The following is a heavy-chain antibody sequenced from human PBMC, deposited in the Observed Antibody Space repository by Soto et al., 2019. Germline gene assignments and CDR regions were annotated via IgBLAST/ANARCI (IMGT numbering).Heavy chain of an antibody. CDR3: ARETTVVVVAAYYFDY. CDR1: GGSISSYY. V-gene: IGHV4-4*07. J-gene: IGHJ4*02. CDR2: IYTSGST. Sequence: PSETLSLTCTVSGGSISSYYWSWIRQPAGKGLEWIGRIYTSGSTNYNPSLKSRVTMSVDTSKNQFSLKLSSVTAADTAVYYCARETTVVVVAAYYFDYWGQGTLVTVSS. D-gene: IGHD2-15*01.